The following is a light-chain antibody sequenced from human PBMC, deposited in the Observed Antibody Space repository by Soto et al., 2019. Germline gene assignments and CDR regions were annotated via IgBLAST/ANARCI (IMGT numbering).Light chain of an antibody. Sequence: QSVLTQPPSASGTPGQRVTISCSGSSSNIGSNTVNWYQQLPGTAPKLLIYSNNQRPSGVPDRFSGSKSGTSASLAISGLQSEDEADYYCAAWDISLHALHVSRSGTKVTV. CDR2: SNN. V-gene: IGLV1-44*01. J-gene: IGLJ1*01. CDR3: AAWDISLHALHV. CDR1: SSNIGSNT.